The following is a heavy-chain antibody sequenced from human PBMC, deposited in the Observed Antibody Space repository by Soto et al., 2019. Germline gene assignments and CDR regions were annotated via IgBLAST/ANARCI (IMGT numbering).Heavy chain of an antibody. D-gene: IGHD6-6*01. CDR1: GASISTSSY. CDR2: IYYSGST. Sequence: QLQLQESGPGLVKPSETLSLTCSVSGASISTSSYWGWIRQPPGKGLECIGTIYYSGSTSYNPSLKSRVTISLDTSKNQFSLKLTSVTAADTAVYYCATIAARLSNYFDYWCQGSLVTVSS. CDR3: ATIAARLSNYFDY. J-gene: IGHJ4*02. V-gene: IGHV4-39*01.